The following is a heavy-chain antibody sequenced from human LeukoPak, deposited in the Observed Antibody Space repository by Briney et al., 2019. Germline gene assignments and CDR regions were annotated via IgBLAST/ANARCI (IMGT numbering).Heavy chain of an antibody. J-gene: IGHJ4*02. CDR1: GGSISSYY. Sequence: SETLSLTCTASGGSISSYYWSWIRQPPGKGLEWIAYIYYSGSTNYNPSLKSRVTISVDTSKNQFSLKLSSVTAADTAVYYCARQFGYYDSSGYHDYWGQGTLVTVSS. V-gene: IGHV4-59*08. D-gene: IGHD3-22*01. CDR2: IYYSGST. CDR3: ARQFGYYDSSGYHDY.